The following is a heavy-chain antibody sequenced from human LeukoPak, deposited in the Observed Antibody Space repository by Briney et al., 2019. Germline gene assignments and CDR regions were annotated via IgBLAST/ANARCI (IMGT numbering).Heavy chain of an antibody. CDR1: VYTFTSYG. J-gene: IGHJ4*02. CDR3: ARAETTLLLNY. Sequence: ASVKVSFMASVYTFTSYGISWVRPAPGQGLAWMGWISAYNGNTNYAQKLQGRVTMPTDTSTSTAYMELRSLTSDDTAVYYCARAETTLLLNYWGQGTLVTVSS. V-gene: IGHV1-18*01. D-gene: IGHD4-11*01. CDR2: ISAYNGNT.